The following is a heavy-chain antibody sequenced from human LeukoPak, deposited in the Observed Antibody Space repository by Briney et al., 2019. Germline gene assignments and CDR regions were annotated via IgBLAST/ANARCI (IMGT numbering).Heavy chain of an antibody. Sequence: GRSLRLSCAASGFTFSSYAMHWVRQAPGKGLEWVAVISYDGSNKYYADSVKGRFTISRDNSKNTLYLQMNSLRAEDTAVYYCARGGLWWLLDYYGQGTLVTVSS. J-gene: IGHJ4*02. CDR1: GFTFSSYA. CDR2: ISYDGSNK. V-gene: IGHV3-30*04. CDR3: ARGGLWWLLDY. D-gene: IGHD2-15*01.